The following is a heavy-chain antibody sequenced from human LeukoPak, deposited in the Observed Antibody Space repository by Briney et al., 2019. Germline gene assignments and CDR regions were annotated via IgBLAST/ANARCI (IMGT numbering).Heavy chain of an antibody. D-gene: IGHD1-26*01. CDR1: GGSISSSSYY. CDR2: IYYSGST. V-gene: IGHV4-39*01. CDR3: ARRGRYYLEGHY. Sequence: SETLSLTCTVSGGSISSSSYYWGWIRQPPGKGLEWIGSIYYSGSTYYNPSLKSRVTISVDTSKNQFSLKLSSVTAADTAVYYCARRGRYYLEGHYWGQGTLVTVSS. J-gene: IGHJ4*02.